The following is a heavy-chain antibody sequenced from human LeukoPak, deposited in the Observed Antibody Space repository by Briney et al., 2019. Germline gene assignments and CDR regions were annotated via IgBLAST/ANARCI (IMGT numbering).Heavy chain of an antibody. J-gene: IGHJ3*02. V-gene: IGHV3-30*02. D-gene: IGHD6-19*01. Sequence: GGSLRLSCAASGFTFSSYGMHWVRQAPGKGLEWVAFIRYDGSNKYYADSVKGRFTISRDNSKNTLYLQMNSLRAEDTAVYYCANLGKGIAVAGTIAGRDAFDIWGQGTMVTVSS. CDR3: ANLGKGIAVAGTIAGRDAFDI. CDR1: GFTFSSYG. CDR2: IRYDGSNK.